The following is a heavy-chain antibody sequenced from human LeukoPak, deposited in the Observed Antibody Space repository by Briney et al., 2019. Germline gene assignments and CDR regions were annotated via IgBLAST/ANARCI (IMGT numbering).Heavy chain of an antibody. CDR2: IIPIFGTA. Sequence: SVKVSCKASGGTFSSYAISWVRQAPGQGLEWMGGIIPIFGTANYAQKFQGRVTITTDESASTAYMELSSLRSEDTAVYYCVRGYGDYDSSGYYIDYWGQGTLVTVSS. V-gene: IGHV1-69*05. CDR1: GGTFSSYA. J-gene: IGHJ4*02. CDR3: VRGYGDYDSSGYYIDY. D-gene: IGHD3-22*01.